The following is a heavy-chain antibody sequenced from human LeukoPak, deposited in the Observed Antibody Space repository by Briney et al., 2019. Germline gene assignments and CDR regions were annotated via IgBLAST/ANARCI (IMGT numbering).Heavy chain of an antibody. CDR1: GFTFSSYC. V-gene: IGHV3-30*02. J-gene: IGHJ4*02. D-gene: IGHD3-16*01. CDR3: AKPDSYAFY. Sequence: GGSLRLSCAASGFTFSSYCMRWVRQAPGKGLEWVAIIRQDGSDKYYADSVKGRFTISRDNSKNTLYLQMNSLRAEDTAVYYCAKPDSYAFYWGQGTLVTVSS. CDR2: IRQDGSDK.